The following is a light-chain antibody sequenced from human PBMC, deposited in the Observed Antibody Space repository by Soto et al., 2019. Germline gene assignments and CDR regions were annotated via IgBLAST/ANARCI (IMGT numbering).Light chain of an antibody. CDR1: QGITNY. Sequence: DIEVSQSRCSLCGSGGYIVVITGPASQGITNYLAWYQQGPGKIPKLLIYAASTLQSGVPSRFSGSGSGTDFTLTISSLQPEDVATYYCQKYNSAPQTFGQGTRLEIK. CDR2: AAS. V-gene: IGKV1-27*01. CDR3: QKYNSAPQT. J-gene: IGKJ5*01.